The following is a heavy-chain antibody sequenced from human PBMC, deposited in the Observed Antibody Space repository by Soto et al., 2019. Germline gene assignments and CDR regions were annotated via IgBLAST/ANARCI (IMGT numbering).Heavy chain of an antibody. D-gene: IGHD6-19*01. CDR1: GYTFINYR. V-gene: IGHV1-46*01. CDR2: INPNGGST. J-gene: IGHJ4*02. CDR3: ALPKNTLGWYNF. Sequence: QVQVVQSGAEVQKPGASVKVSCKTSGYTFINYRVHWVRQAPGQGLEWMGAINPNGGSTTYAQHLKGRINMTSGASTSTVYLDLSSLRSDDTAVHYCALPKNTLGWYNFWGKASLVTAS.